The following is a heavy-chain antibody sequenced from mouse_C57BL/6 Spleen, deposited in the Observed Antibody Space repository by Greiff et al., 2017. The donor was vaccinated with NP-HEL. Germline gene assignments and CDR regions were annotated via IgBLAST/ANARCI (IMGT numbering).Heavy chain of an antibody. D-gene: IGHD1-1*01. CDR2: IYPGDGDT. V-gene: IGHV1-80*01. Sequence: VQLQQSGAELVKPGASVKISCKASGYAFSSYWMNWVKQRPGKGLEWIGQIYPGDGDTNYNGKFKGKATLTADKSSSTAYMQLSSLTSEDSAVYFCALSTTVVATNFDYWGQGTTLTVSS. CDR3: ALSTTVVATNFDY. CDR1: GYAFSSYW. J-gene: IGHJ2*01.